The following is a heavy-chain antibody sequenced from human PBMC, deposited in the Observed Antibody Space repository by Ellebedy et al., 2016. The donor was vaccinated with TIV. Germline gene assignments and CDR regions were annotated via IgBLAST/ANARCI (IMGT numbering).Heavy chain of an antibody. CDR3: ARPRNRYAYCSGGSCSKTRGWNAFDI. D-gene: IGHD2-15*01. CDR2: IYPGDSDT. V-gene: IGHV5-51*01. Sequence: GESLKISXKGSGYSFTSYWIGWVRQMPGKGLEWMGIIYPGDSDTRYSPSFQGQVTISADKSISTAYLQWSSLKASDTAMYYCARPRNRYAYCSGGSCSKTRGWNAFDIWGQGTMVTVSS. CDR1: GYSFTSYW. J-gene: IGHJ3*02.